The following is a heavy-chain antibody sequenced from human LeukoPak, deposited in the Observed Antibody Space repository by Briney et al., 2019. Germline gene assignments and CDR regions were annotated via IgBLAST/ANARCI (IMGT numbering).Heavy chain of an antibody. V-gene: IGHV4-59*08. J-gene: IGHJ4*01. CDR2: IYSTGIA. CDR3: ARHRDYDT. Sequence: PSETLSLTCTVSGSSINNNFWTWIRQPPGKGLEWIGHIYSTGIANYNPSLKSRVLISGDTSKNQISLKLTSVTAADTAVYFCARHRDYDTWGHGTLVTVSS. D-gene: IGHD3-16*01. CDR1: GSSINNNF.